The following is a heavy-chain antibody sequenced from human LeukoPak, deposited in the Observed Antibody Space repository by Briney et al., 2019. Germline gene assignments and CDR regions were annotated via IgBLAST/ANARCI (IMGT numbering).Heavy chain of an antibody. CDR1: GITISTNY. CDR2: IYSGGAT. J-gene: IGHJ4*02. D-gene: IGHD3-9*01. Sequence: GGSLRLSCAASGITISTNYMSWVRQAPGKGLEWVSIIYSGGATFYADSVKGRFTISRENSKNTLWLQMNSLRAEDTAVYYCARLHYDVLTGPFDYWGQGTLVTVSS. V-gene: IGHV3-66*04. CDR3: ARLHYDVLTGPFDY.